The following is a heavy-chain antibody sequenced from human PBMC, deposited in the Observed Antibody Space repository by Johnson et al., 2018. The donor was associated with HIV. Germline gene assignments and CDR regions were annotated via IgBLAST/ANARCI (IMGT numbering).Heavy chain of an antibody. J-gene: IGHJ3*02. CDR2: IYSGGST. CDR1: GFTFSSYA. V-gene: IGHV3-NL1*01. CDR3: ARDILEYSSSVPDAFDI. Sequence: QVQLVESGGGVVQPRRSLRLSCAASGFTFSSYAMHWVRQAPGKGLEWVSVIYSGGSTYYADSVKGRVTISRDNSKNTLFLQMNSLRAEDTAVYYCARDILEYSSSVPDAFDIWGQGTMVTVSS. D-gene: IGHD6-6*01.